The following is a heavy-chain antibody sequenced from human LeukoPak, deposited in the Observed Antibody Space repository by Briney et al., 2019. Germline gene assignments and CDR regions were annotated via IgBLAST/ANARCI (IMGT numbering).Heavy chain of an antibody. Sequence: ASVKVSCKASGGTFSSYAISWVRQAPGQGLEWMGGIIPIFGTANYAQKFQGRVTITADESTSTAYMELSSLRSEGTAVYYCAREGGPLDFSVVPAAMYGMDVWGQGTTVTVSS. CDR1: GGTFSSYA. CDR3: AREGGPLDFSVVPAAMYGMDV. CDR2: IIPIFGTA. V-gene: IGHV1-69*13. D-gene: IGHD2-2*01. J-gene: IGHJ6*02.